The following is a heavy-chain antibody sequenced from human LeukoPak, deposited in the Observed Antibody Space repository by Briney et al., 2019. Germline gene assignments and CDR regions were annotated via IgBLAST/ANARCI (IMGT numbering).Heavy chain of an antibody. J-gene: IGHJ4*02. CDR3: ARDIEGLRLGELSSNAPGDY. D-gene: IGHD3-16*02. CDR2: IYYSGST. V-gene: IGHV4-31*03. Sequence: SETLSLTCTVSGGSISSGGYYWSWIRQHPGKGLEWIGYIYYSGSTYYNPSLKSRVTISVDTSKNQFSLKLSSVTAADTAVYYCARDIEGLRLGELSSNAPGDYWGQGTLVTVSS. CDR1: GGSISSGGYY.